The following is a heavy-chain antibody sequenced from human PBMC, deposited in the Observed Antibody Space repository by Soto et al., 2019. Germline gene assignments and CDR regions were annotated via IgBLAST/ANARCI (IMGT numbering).Heavy chain of an antibody. CDR1: GFSVSATKY. CDR2: IYSGGTY. CDR3: ARANDLNAFDM. J-gene: IGHJ3*02. Sequence: EVQLVESGGGLVQPGGSLRLSCVASGFSVSATKYMNWLRQAPDKGLEWVSVIYSGGTYYYADSVKGRFTISRHDSTNTLYLQMDSLRPEDTAVYFCARANDLNAFDMWGQGTMVTVSS. V-gene: IGHV3-53*04.